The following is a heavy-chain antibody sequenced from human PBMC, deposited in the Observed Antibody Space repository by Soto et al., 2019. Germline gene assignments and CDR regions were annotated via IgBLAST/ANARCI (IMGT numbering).Heavy chain of an antibody. Sequence: GESLKISCKASGYNFSTYWIGWVRQMPGKGLEWMGIIYPDDSDTRYNPSFEGQVTISADKSISTAYLQWSSLKASDTAMYYCAGGGVRGVVTRTRDYYGMDVWGQGTTVTVSS. CDR3: AGGGVRGVVTRTRDYYGMDV. CDR1: GYNFSTYW. J-gene: IGHJ6*02. V-gene: IGHV5-51*01. D-gene: IGHD3-10*01. CDR2: IYPDDSDT.